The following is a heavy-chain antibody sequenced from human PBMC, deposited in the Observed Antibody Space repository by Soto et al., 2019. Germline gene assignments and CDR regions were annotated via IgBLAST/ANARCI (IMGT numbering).Heavy chain of an antibody. CDR3: ALTSGSLDY. CDR1: GFTFSSYA. V-gene: IGHV3-30-3*01. J-gene: IGHJ4*02. D-gene: IGHD3-3*01. Sequence: GGSLRLSCAASGFTFSSYAMHWVRQAPGKGLEWVAVISYDGSNKYYADSVKGRFTISRDNSKNTLYLQMNSLRAEDTAVYYCALTSGSLDYWGQGTLVTVSS. CDR2: ISYDGSNK.